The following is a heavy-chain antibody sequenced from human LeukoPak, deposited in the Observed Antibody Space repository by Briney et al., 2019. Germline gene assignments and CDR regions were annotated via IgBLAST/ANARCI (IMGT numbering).Heavy chain of an antibody. CDR3: ARRGGSYSHR. V-gene: IGHV4-34*01. J-gene: IGHJ4*02. CDR1: GGSFSGYY. D-gene: IGHD1-26*01. Sequence: SETLSLTCAVYGGSFSGYYWSWIRQPPGKGLEWIGEINHSGSTNYNPSLKSRVTISVDTSKNQFSLKLSSVTAADTAVYYCARRGGSYSHRWGQGTLVTGSS. CDR2: INHSGST.